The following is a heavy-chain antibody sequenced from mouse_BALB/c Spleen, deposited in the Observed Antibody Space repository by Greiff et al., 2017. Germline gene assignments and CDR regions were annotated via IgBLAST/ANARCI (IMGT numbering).Heavy chain of an antibody. CDR1: GYTFTSYY. CDR3: TRNHTMDY. CDR2: IYPGSGST. Sequence: LQQPGSELVRPGASVKLSCKASGYTFTSYYMHWVKQRPGQGLEWIGNIYPGSGSTNYDEKFKSKATLTVDTSSSTAYMQLSSLTSEDSAVYYCTRNHTMDYWGQGTSVTVSA. V-gene: IGHV1S22*01. J-gene: IGHJ4*01.